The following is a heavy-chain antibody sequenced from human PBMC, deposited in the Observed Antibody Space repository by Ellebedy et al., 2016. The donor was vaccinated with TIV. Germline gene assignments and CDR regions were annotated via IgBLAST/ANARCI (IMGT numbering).Heavy chain of an antibody. D-gene: IGHD2-15*01. CDR3: ASRGVPLGYCSGGSCLETYFYYGMDV. CDR2: IIPILGIA. V-gene: IGHV1-69*04. Sequence: AASVKVSCKASGATFNTYAITWVRQAPGQGLEWMGRIIPILGIANYAQKFQGRVTITADKSTSTAYMELSSLRSEDTAVYYCASRGVPLGYCSGGSCLETYFYYGMDVWGQGTTVTVSS. J-gene: IGHJ6*02. CDR1: GATFNTYA.